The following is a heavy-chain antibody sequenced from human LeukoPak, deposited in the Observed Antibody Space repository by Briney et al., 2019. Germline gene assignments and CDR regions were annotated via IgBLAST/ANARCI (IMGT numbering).Heavy chain of an antibody. CDR2: INHSGST. Sequence: NPSETLSLTCAVYGGSFSGYYWSWIRQPPGKGLEWIGEINHSGSTNYNPSLKSRVTISVDTSKNQFSLKLSSVTAADTAVYYCARAQVSHAFDIWGQGTMVTVSS. CDR3: ARAQVSHAFDI. J-gene: IGHJ3*02. V-gene: IGHV4-34*01. CDR1: GGSFSGYY. D-gene: IGHD1-14*01.